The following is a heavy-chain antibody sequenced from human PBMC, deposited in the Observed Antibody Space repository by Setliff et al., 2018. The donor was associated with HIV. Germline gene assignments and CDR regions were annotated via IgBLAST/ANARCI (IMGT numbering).Heavy chain of an antibody. Sequence: KPSETLSLTCTVSGGSISGDFWTWIRQPAGEGLEWIGRTHASGTTQCEPSLKNRCSMSIDTSKNQFSRKLSSVTAADTAVYYCARQTATGTSATFDSWGQGSLVTVSS. CDR2: THASGTT. J-gene: IGHJ4*02. CDR1: GGSISGDF. D-gene: IGHD2-21*02. CDR3: ARQTATGTSATFDS. V-gene: IGHV4-4*07.